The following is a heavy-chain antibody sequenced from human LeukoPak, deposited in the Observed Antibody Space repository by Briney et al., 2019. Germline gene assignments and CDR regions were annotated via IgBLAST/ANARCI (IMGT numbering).Heavy chain of an antibody. CDR3: ARGPPLYDFWSGYYLPSHYWYFDL. CDR1: GYTFTSYG. Sequence: ASVKVSCKASGYTFTSYGISWVRQAPGQGLEWMGWISAYNGNTNYAQKLQGRVTMTTDTSTSTAYMELSSLRSEDTAVYYCARGPPLYDFWSGYYLPSHYWYFDLWGRGTLVTVSS. J-gene: IGHJ2*01. D-gene: IGHD3-3*01. V-gene: IGHV1-18*01. CDR2: ISAYNGNT.